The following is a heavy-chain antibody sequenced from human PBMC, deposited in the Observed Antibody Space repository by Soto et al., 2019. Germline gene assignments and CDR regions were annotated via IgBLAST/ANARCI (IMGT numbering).Heavy chain of an antibody. CDR3: ARRVRVYFDY. CDR2: IYYSGST. J-gene: IGHJ4*02. CDR1: GGSISSSSYY. V-gene: IGHV4-39*01. Sequence: TLSLTCTVSGGSISSSSYYWGWFRQPPGKGLEWIGSIYYSGSTYYNPSLKSRVTISVDTSKNQFSLKLSSVIAADTAVYYCARRVRVYFDYWGQGTLVTVSS.